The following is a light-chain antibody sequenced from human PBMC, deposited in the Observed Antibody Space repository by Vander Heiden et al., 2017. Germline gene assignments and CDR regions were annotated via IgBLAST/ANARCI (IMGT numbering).Light chain of an antibody. CDR1: QDISNH. V-gene: IGKV1-33*01. Sequence: RPPSPSPPSASVGDSVPITSQASQDISNHLHGYPQKPGKRPKVLIYDASNLETWVPSRSSGSRSVTDFTFTISSMPPEAFATYYCRQHDDEPLTFGGGTKVEIK. CDR3: RQHDDEPLT. CDR2: DAS. J-gene: IGKJ4*01.